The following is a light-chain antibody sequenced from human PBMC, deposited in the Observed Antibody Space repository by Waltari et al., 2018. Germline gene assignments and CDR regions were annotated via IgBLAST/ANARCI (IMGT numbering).Light chain of an antibody. CDR3: QSTESSGTYVV. V-gene: IGLV3-25*03. J-gene: IGLJ2*01. CDR2: KDN. Sequence: SYELTQPPSVSVSPGQTATITCSGDALPKQYAFWYRQKPGQAPRLVIYKDNKRPSGIAERLSGSSSGTTVTLTISGVQAEDEADYYCQSTESSGTYVVFGGGTKLTVL. CDR1: ALPKQY.